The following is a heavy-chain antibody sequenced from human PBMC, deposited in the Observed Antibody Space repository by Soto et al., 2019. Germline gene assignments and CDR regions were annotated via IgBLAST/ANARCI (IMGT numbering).Heavy chain of an antibody. J-gene: IGHJ6*02. V-gene: IGHV5-51*01. CDR3: ARHKEDGMIRGGLDV. D-gene: IGHD3-10*01. Sequence: EMQLVQSGAVVKKPGESLEISCKASGYSFTSNWVTWVRQMPGKGLEWMGFIFPGDSDTTYSPSFQGQVTISADRSIRTAYLQWSSLKASDTGIYFCARHKEDGMIRGGLDVWGQGTAVTVSS. CDR2: IFPGDSDT. CDR1: GYSFTSNW.